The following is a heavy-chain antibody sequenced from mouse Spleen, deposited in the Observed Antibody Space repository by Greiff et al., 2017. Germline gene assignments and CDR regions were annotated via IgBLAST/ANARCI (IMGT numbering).Heavy chain of an antibody. CDR2: ISSGSSTI. V-gene: IGHV5-17*01. D-gene: IGHD2-4*01. Sequence: DVHLVESGGGLVKPGGSLKLSCAASGFTFSDYGMHWVRQAPEKGLEWVAYISSGSSTIYYADTVKGRFTISRDNAKNTLFLQMTSLRSEDTAMYYCATPYDYDWYFDVWGAGTTVTVSS. J-gene: IGHJ1*01. CDR3: ATPYDYDWYFDV. CDR1: GFTFSDYG.